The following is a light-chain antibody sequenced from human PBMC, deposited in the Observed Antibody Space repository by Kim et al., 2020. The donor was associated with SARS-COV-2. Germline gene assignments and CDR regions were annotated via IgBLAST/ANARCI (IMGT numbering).Light chain of an antibody. Sequence: ASVGGTVTITCRASQSISTSLAWYQQKPGKAPKLLIYDASSLESGVPSRFSGSGSGTEFTLTINSLQPGDSATYFCQQYNSYAVTFGGGSKVDIK. V-gene: IGKV1-5*01. CDR3: QQYNSYAVT. J-gene: IGKJ4*01. CDR1: QSISTS. CDR2: DAS.